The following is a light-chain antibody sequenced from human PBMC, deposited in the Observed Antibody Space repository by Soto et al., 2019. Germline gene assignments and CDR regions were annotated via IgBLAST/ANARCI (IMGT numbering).Light chain of an antibody. Sequence: QSVLTQPASVSGSPGQSITISCTGTSSDVGGYNYVSWYQQHPGKAPKLMIYEVSNRPSGVSNRFSGSKSGNTASLTISGLQAEDEADYYCSSYKSSSTLYVFGSGTKV. CDR3: SSYKSSSTLYV. CDR1: SSDVGGYNY. CDR2: EVS. J-gene: IGLJ1*01. V-gene: IGLV2-14*01.